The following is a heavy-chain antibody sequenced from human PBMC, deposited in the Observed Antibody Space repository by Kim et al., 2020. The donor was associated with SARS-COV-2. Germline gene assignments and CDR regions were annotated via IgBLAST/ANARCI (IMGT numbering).Heavy chain of an antibody. D-gene: IGHD6-19*01. V-gene: IGHV1-2*02. CDR2: INSNTGGT. CDR1: GYTFISYY. J-gene: IGHJ4*02. Sequence: ASVKVSCKASGYTFISYYIHWVRQAPGQGLEWMGWINSNTGGTSYAQKFQDRVTMTRDTSISTANMELSRLTSDDTAIYYCARGAGYSSGWYLDYWDQGT. CDR3: ARGAGYSSGWYLDY.